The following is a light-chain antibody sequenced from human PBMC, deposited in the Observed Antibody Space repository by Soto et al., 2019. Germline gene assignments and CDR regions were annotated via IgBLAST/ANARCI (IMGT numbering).Light chain of an antibody. Sequence: DIVMKHSQVTLSVSPWGRATLYFSASQSISDTLAWYQQKPGQAPRLIIHGASSRATGVPDRITGSGSGTDFTLSISRLEPEDFAVYYCQQYGGSTRTFGQGTKVDI. CDR2: GAS. V-gene: IGKV3-20*01. CDR1: QSISDT. CDR3: QQYGGSTRT. J-gene: IGKJ1*01.